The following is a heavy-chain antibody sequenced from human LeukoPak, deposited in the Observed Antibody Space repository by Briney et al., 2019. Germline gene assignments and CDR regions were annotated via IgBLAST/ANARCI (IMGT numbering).Heavy chain of an antibody. CDR1: GISFSSFG. Sequence: GGSLRLSCAASGISFSSFGMHWVRQAPGKGLEWVTFIRHDGHNKYYADSVKGRFTISRDNSKNTLYLQMNSLRPEDTAVYYCAKSQNYYDNSGYYYLDYWGQGNLVTVSS. D-gene: IGHD3-22*01. V-gene: IGHV3-30*02. CDR3: AKSQNYYDNSGYYYLDY. J-gene: IGHJ4*02. CDR2: IRHDGHNK.